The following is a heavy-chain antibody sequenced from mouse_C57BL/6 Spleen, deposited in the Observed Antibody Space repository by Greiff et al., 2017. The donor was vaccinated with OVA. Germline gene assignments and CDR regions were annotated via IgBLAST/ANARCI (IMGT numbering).Heavy chain of an antibody. D-gene: IGHD3-2*01. V-gene: IGHV2-6*01. J-gene: IGHJ4*01. Sequence: VNVVESGPGLVAPSQSLSITCTVSGFSLTSYGVDWVRQSPGKGLEWLGVIWGVGSTNYNSALKSRLSISKDNSKSQVFLKMNSLQTDDTAMYYCATLDSFYAMDYWGQGTSVTVSS. CDR1: GFSLTSYG. CDR3: ATLDSFYAMDY. CDR2: IWGVGST.